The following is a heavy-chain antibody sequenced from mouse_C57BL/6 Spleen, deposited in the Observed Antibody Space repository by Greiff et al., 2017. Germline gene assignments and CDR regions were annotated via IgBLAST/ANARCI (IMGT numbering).Heavy chain of an antibody. Sequence: VQLQQSGAELVRPGASVTLSCKASGYTFTDYEMHWVKQTPVHGLEWIGAIVPEPGGTAYKKKFKGKAILTADKSSSTAYMELRSLTSEDSAVYYCTRNPLPYPLAYWGQGTLVTVSA. J-gene: IGHJ3*01. V-gene: IGHV1-15*01. D-gene: IGHD2-10*01. CDR2: IVPEPGGT. CDR3: TRNPLPYPLAY. CDR1: GYTFTDYE.